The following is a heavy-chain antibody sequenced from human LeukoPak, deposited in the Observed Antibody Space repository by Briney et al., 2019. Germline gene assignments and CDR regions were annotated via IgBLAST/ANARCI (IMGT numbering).Heavy chain of an antibody. D-gene: IGHD3-10*01. CDR2: ISSSSSIA. V-gene: IGHV3-48*02. CDR1: GFTFSSYS. Sequence: GGSLRLSCAASGFTFSSYSMNWVRQAPGKGLAWVSYISSSSSIAYYADSVKGRFTISRDNAKNSLYLQMNSLTDEDTAVYYCARAVPIDTWGQGTLVTVSS. CDR3: ARAVPIDT. J-gene: IGHJ5*02.